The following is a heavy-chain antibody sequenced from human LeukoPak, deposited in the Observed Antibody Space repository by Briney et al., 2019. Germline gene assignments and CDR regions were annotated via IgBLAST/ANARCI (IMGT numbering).Heavy chain of an antibody. CDR3: ARGHTLLDSSSSLQSFDY. Sequence: GGSLRLSCAASGFTFSSYGMHWVRQAPGKGLEWVAVIWYDGSNKYYADSVKGRFTISRDNSKNTLYLQMNSLRAEDTAVYYCARGHTLLDSSSSLQSFDYWGQGTLVTVSS. J-gene: IGHJ4*02. D-gene: IGHD6-13*01. CDR2: IWYDGSNK. V-gene: IGHV3-33*01. CDR1: GFTFSSYG.